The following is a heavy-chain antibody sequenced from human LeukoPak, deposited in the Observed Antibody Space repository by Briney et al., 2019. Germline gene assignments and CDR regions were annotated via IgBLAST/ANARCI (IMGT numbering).Heavy chain of an antibody. CDR2: IYSGGST. J-gene: IGHJ4*02. CDR1: GFTVSSNY. Sequence: AGGSLRLSCAASGFTVSSNYMSWVRQAPGKGLEWVSVIYSGGSTYYADSVKGRFTISRDNSKNTLYLQMNSLRAEDTAVYYCARDAHHYYDSSGYDYWGQGTLVTASS. CDR3: ARDAHHYYDSSGYDY. D-gene: IGHD3-22*01. V-gene: IGHV3-66*02.